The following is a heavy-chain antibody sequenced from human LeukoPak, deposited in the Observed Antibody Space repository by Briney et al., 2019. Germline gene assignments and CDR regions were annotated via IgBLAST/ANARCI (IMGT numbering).Heavy chain of an antibody. D-gene: IGHD3-22*01. CDR2: IKQDGSEK. CDR3: ARVRSGYSQGAFDI. Sequence: GGSLRLSCAASGFTFSSYAMSWVRQAPGKGLEWVANIKQDGSEKYYVDSVKGRFTISRDNAKNSLYLQMNSLRAEDTAVYYCARVRSGYSQGAFDIWGQGTMVTVSS. J-gene: IGHJ3*02. V-gene: IGHV3-7*01. CDR1: GFTFSSYA.